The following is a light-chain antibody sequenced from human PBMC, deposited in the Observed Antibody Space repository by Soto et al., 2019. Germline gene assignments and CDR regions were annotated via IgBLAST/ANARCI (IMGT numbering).Light chain of an antibody. CDR2: DAS. V-gene: IGKV1-5*01. CDR3: QLYDGHSVFT. J-gene: IGKJ4*01. CDR1: QSISRW. Sequence: DIQMIQSPSTLSASVGDKAKISWRVSQSISRWLAWYQQKPGKAPKALIYDASTLRSGVPSRFSGGGSGTEFTLSISSLQPDDFATYYCQLYDGHSVFTFGGGTEVDI.